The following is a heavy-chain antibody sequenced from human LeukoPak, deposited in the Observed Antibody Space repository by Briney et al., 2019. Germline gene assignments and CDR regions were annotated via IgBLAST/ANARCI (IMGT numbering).Heavy chain of an antibody. CDR1: GFTFDNYA. CDR3: AKGRYYGSGGTDFDY. CDR2: ISWNSGSI. V-gene: IGHV3-9*01. Sequence: GGSLRLPCAASGFTFDNYAMHWVRQDPGKGLEWVSGISWNSGSIDYADSVKGRFTISRDNAKNSLYLQMNSLRTEDTALYYCAKGRYYGSGGTDFDYWGQGTLVTVSS. J-gene: IGHJ4*02. D-gene: IGHD3-22*01.